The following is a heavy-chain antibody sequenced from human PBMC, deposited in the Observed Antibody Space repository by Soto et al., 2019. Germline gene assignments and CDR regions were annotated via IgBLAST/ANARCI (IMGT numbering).Heavy chain of an antibody. CDR2: VYTSGST. V-gene: IGHV4-31*03. Sequence: SETLSLTCTVSGGSTSRGGYYWGWLRQYPGKALEWIGYVYTSGSTIYNPSLKRRSAISVDTTGNQCSLKWSSVTAADSAVYFCARALDVDCHYSADSGYYTVYWGRGTLVTVSS. CDR1: GGSTSRGGYY. J-gene: IGHJ4*02. CDR3: ARALDVDCHYSADSGYYTVY. D-gene: IGHD3-22*01.